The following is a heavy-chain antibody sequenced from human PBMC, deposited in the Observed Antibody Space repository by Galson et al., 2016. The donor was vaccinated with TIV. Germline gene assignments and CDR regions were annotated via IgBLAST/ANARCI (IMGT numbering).Heavy chain of an antibody. D-gene: IGHD2-15*01. CDR3: AKGEYCSGGSCHYYFDY. V-gene: IGHV3-23*01. Sequence: SLRLSCAASGFSFSFYTMIWVRQAPGKGLEWISAISGSGDSTYHADSVKGRFTISRDNSKNTLYLQMNSLRAEDTAEYYCAKGEYCSGGSCHYYFDYWGQGTLVTVSP. CDR2: ISGSGDST. CDR1: GFSFSFYT. J-gene: IGHJ4*02.